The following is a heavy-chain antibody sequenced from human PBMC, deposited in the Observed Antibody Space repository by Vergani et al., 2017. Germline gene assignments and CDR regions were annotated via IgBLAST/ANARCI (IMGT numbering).Heavy chain of an antibody. Sequence: EVQLVQSGAEVKKPGESLKISCKGSGYSFTSYWIGWVRQMPGKGLEWMGIIYPGDSDTRYSPSFQGQVTISADKSISTAYLQWSSLKASDTAMYYCARHGDRQWLVRDWFDPWGQGTLVTVSS. CDR1: GYSFTSYW. CDR2: IYPGDSDT. D-gene: IGHD6-19*01. V-gene: IGHV5-51*01. CDR3: ARHGDRQWLVRDWFDP. J-gene: IGHJ5*02.